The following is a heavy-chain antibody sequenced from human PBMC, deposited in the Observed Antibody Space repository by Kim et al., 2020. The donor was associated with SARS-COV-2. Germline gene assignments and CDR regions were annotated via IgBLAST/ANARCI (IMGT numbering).Heavy chain of an antibody. J-gene: IGHJ6*03. Sequence: GGSLRLSCAASGFTFSSYAMHWVRQAPGKGLEWVAVISYDGSNKYYADSVKCRFTISRDNSKNTLYLQMNSLRAEDTAVYYCASIRPLRFLEWLPFMDVWGKGTTVTVSS. D-gene: IGHD3-3*01. V-gene: IGHV3-30-3*01. CDR3: ASIRPLRFLEWLPFMDV. CDR1: GFTFSSYA. CDR2: ISYDGSNK.